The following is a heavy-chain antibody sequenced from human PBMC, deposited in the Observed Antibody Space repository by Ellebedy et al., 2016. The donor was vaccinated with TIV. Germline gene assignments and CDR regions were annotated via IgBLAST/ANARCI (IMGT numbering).Heavy chain of an antibody. D-gene: IGHD1-26*01. CDR3: ARYFKLSIVELNWFDP. V-gene: IGHV4-34*01. CDR1: GGSFSGYY. CDR2: INHSGST. J-gene: IGHJ5*02. Sequence: SETLSLTCAVYGGSFSGYYWSWIRQPPGKGLEWIGEINHSGSTNYNPSLKSRVTISVDTSKNQFSLKLSSVTAADTAVYYCARYFKLSIVELNWFDPWGQGTLVTVSS.